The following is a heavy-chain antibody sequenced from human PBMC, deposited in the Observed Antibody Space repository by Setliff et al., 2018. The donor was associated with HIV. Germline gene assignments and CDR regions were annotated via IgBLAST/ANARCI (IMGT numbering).Heavy chain of an antibody. CDR2: INHSGST. J-gene: IGHJ4*02. CDR1: GGSFSGYY. CDR3: ATTECRGADCPQMYDY. V-gene: IGHV4-34*01. D-gene: IGHD2-21*02. Sequence: PSETLSLTCAVYGGSFSGYYWSWIRQPPGKGLEWIGEINHSGSTNYNPSLKSRVTISVEASKRQWSLKLNSVTAADTAVYFCATTECRGADCPQMYDYWGQGILVTVSS.